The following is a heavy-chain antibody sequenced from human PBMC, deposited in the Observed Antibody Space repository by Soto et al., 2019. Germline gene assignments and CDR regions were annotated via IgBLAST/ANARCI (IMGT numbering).Heavy chain of an antibody. CDR2: IYYSGST. V-gene: IGHV4-39*01. CDR1: GGSISSSSYY. J-gene: IGHJ4*02. Sequence: SETLSLTCTVSGGSISSSSYYWGWIRQPPGKGLEWIGSIYYSGSTYYNPSLKSRVTISVDTSKNQFSLKLSSVTAADTAVYYCARRWRYSSSAGVFDYWGQGTLVTVSS. CDR3: ARRWRYSSSAGVFDY. D-gene: IGHD6-6*01.